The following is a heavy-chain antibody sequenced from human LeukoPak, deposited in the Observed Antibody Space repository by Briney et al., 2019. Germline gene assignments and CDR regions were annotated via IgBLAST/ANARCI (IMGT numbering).Heavy chain of an antibody. V-gene: IGHV3-23*01. D-gene: IGHD6-6*01. CDR1: GFTFSGYA. CDR2: ITGSGDAT. J-gene: IGHJ4*02. Sequence: PGGSLRLPCAASGFTFSGYALTWVRQAPGKGLEWVSTITGSGDATYYADSVKGRFTISRDNSQNMLYLQMNSLRAEDTARYYCAKDLAIAARPVFDYWGRGTLVTVSS. CDR3: AKDLAIAARPVFDY.